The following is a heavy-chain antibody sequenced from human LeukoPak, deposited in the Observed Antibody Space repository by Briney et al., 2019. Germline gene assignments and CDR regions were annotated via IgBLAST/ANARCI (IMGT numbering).Heavy chain of an antibody. CDR3: ARALQAYYLDY. Sequence: GGSLRLSCAASGFTLSGHYMSWIRQAPGKGLEWVSKISSGGTTYYADSLKGRFTISRDNAKNSLYLQINSLRAEDTAVYYCARALQAYYLDYWGQGTLVTASS. CDR2: ISSGGTT. J-gene: IGHJ4*02. CDR1: GFTLSGHY. V-gene: IGHV3-11*01.